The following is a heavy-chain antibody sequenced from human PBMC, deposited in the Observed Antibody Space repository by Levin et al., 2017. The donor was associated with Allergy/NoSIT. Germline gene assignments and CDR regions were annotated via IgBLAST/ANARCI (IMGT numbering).Heavy chain of an antibody. CDR2: ISYDGSNK. V-gene: IGHV3-30*03. J-gene: IGHJ4*02. D-gene: IGHD3-10*01. Sequence: GESLKISCAASGFTFSSYGMHWVRQAPGKGLEWVAVISYDGSNKYYADSVKGRFTISRDNSKNTLYLQMNSLRAEDTAVYYCAREYGSYYFDYWGQGTLVTVSS. CDR3: AREYGSYYFDY. CDR1: GFTFSSYG.